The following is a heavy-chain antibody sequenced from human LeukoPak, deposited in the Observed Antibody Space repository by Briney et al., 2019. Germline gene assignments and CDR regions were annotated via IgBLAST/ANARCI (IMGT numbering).Heavy chain of an antibody. J-gene: IGHJ4*02. CDR3: ARGLDDY. V-gene: IGHV4-59*01. CDR1: GGSIIPYY. CDR2: IFYSGSA. Sequence: SETLSLTCTVSGGSIIPYYWSWIRQPPGKGLEWIGYIFYSGSANYNPSLKSRVTISLDTSRNQFSLRLNSVTAADTAVYYCARGLDDYWGQGILVTVSS. D-gene: IGHD3-9*01.